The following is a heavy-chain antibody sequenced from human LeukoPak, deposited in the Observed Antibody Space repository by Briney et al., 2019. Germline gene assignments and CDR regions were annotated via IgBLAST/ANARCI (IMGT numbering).Heavy chain of an antibody. CDR1: GYTFTSYA. D-gene: IGHD3/OR15-3a*01. V-gene: IGHV1-3*03. CDR2: INAGNGNT. CDR3: ARRGLVAGIYDLVYGFDL. Sequence: GASVKVSCKASGYTFTSYAMHWVRQAPGQRLEWMGWINAGNGNTKYSQEFQGRVAITQNSSVTTVYMELSSLTSEDTAVYYCARRGLVAGIYDLVYGFDLWGQGTMVTVSS. J-gene: IGHJ3*01.